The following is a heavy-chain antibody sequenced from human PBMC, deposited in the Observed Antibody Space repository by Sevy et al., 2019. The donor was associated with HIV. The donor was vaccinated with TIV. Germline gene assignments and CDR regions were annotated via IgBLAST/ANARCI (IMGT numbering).Heavy chain of an antibody. D-gene: IGHD1-26*01. CDR2: FGIAGDT. CDR3: ARKSTSYFHFDY. Sequence: GGSLRLSCAASGFTFSFYDMHWVRQATGKGLEWVSGFGIAGDTYYAGSVKGRFTISRDNAKNSLYLQMNSLRVGDTAVYYCARKSTSYFHFDYWGQGTLVTVSS. V-gene: IGHV3-13*01. CDR1: GFTFSFYD. J-gene: IGHJ4*02.